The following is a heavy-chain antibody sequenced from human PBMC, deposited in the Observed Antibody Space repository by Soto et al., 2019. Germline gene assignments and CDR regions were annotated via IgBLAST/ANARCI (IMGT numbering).Heavy chain of an antibody. CDR3: ARTGAGLFWD. Sequence: QVQLQESGPGLVKPSETLSLTCTVSGGSISSYYWSWIRQPPGKGLEWIGYIYYSGSTNYNPSLKSRVTISVDTSKNQFSLKLRSVTAADTAVYYCARTGAGLFWDWGQGTLVTVSS. CDR1: GGSISSYY. J-gene: IGHJ4*02. D-gene: IGHD3-16*01. V-gene: IGHV4-59*01. CDR2: IYYSGST.